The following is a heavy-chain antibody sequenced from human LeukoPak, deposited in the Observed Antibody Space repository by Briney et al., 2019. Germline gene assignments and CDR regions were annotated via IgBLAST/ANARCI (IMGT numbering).Heavy chain of an antibody. CDR1: GGTFSSYA. J-gene: IGHJ4*02. CDR3: ARASDYDFWSGYFDY. CDR2: IIPIFGTA. D-gene: IGHD3-3*01. Sequence: ASVKVSCKASGGTFSSYAISWVRQAPGQGLEWMGGIIPIFGTANYAQKFQGRVTITADESTSTAYMELSSLRSEDTAVYYCARASDYDFWSGYFDYWGQGTLLNVSS. V-gene: IGHV1-69*13.